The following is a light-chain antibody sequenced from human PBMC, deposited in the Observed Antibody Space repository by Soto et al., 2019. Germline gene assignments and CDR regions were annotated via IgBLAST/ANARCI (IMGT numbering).Light chain of an antibody. CDR3: QQYNSYSRT. CDR2: DAS. J-gene: IGKJ1*01. V-gene: IGKV1-5*01. CDR1: QSISSW. Sequence: DIQMTRSPSSLSASVGERVAITCRAIQSISSWLAWYQQKPGKAPKLLIYDASSLESGVPSRFSGSGSGTEFTLTISSLQPDDFATYYCQQYNSYSRTFGQGTKVDIK.